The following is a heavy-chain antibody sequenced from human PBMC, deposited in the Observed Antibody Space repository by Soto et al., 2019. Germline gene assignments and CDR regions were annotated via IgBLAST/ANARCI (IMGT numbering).Heavy chain of an antibody. CDR2: INAGNGNT. Sequence: ASVKVSCKASGYTFTSYAMHWVRQAPGQRLEWMGWINAGNGNTKYSQKFQGRVTITRDTSASTAYMELSSLRSEDTAVYYCARVKCSSTSCYDGNGMDVRGQGTTVTVSS. CDR1: GYTFTSYA. CDR3: ARVKCSSTSCYDGNGMDV. J-gene: IGHJ6*02. V-gene: IGHV1-3*01. D-gene: IGHD2-2*01.